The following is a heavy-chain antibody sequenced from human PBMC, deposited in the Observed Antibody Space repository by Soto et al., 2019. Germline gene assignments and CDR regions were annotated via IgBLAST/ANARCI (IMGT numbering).Heavy chain of an antibody. CDR1: GGSISSYY. V-gene: IGHV4-59*01. Sequence: PSETLSLTCTVSGGSISSYYWSWIRQPPGKGLEWIGYIYYSGSANYNPSLKSRVTISVDTSKNQFSLKLSSVTAADTAVYYCARDTYYYDSSGYHAAFDIWGQGTMVT. D-gene: IGHD3-22*01. J-gene: IGHJ3*02. CDR2: IYYSGSA. CDR3: ARDTYYYDSSGYHAAFDI.